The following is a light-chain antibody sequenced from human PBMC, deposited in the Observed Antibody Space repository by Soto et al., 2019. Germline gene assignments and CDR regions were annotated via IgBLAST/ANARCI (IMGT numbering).Light chain of an antibody. CDR1: QNIGNY. V-gene: IGKV4-1*01. CDR3: QQYYSSPHT. J-gene: IGKJ2*01. Sequence: DIVMTQSPDSLVVSVGERATINCKSSQNIGNYLAWYQQKAGQPPKLLIYWALIRQSGVPDRFSGSGSGTDFTLTISNLQAEDVAVYCQQYYSSPHTFGQGTNLEIK. CDR2: WAL.